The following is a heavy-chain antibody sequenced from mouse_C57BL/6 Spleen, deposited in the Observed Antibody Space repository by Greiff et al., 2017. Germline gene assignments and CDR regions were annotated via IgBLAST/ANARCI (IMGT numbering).Heavy chain of an antibody. CDR2: IDPNSGGT. J-gene: IGHJ1*03. CDR1: GYTFTSYW. V-gene: IGHV1-72*01. CDR3: ARGETEGYYGSYWYFDV. D-gene: IGHD1-1*01. Sequence: QVQLQQPGAELVKPGASVKLSCKASGYTFTSYWMHWVKQRPGRGLEWIGRIDPNSGGTKYNEKFKSKATLTVDKPSSPAYMQLSSLTSEDSAVYYCARGETEGYYGSYWYFDVWGTGTTVTVSS.